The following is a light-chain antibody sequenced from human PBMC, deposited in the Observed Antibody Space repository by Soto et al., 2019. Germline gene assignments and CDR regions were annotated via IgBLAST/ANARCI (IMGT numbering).Light chain of an antibody. Sequence: EIVLTQSPGTPSLSPGERATLSCRASQSVSSSYLAWYQQKPGQAPRLLIYGASSRATGIPDRFSGSGSGTDFTLTLSRLEPEDFAVYYCQQYGSSPPTWTFGQGTKVEIK. CDR1: QSVSSSY. V-gene: IGKV3-20*01. J-gene: IGKJ1*01. CDR3: QQYGSSPPTWT. CDR2: GAS.